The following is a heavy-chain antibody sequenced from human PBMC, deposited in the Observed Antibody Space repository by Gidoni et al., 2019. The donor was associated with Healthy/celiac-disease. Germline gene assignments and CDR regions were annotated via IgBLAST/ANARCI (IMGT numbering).Heavy chain of an antibody. D-gene: IGHD2-21*02. J-gene: IGHJ6*02. Sequence: QVQLVESGGGVVQPGRSLRLSCAASGFTFRSYGMHWVRQAPGKGLEWVAVISYDGSNKYYADSVKGRFTISRDNSKNTLYLQMNSLRAEDTAVYYCAKDGESGDYYYYYGMDVWGQGTTVTVSS. CDR1: GFTFRSYG. V-gene: IGHV3-30*18. CDR2: ISYDGSNK. CDR3: AKDGESGDYYYYYGMDV.